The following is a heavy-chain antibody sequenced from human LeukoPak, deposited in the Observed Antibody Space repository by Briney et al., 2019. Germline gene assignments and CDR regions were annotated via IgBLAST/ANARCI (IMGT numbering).Heavy chain of an antibody. CDR3: ARLVRGRGSYLAFDI. CDR1: GGSISSSSYY. J-gene: IGHJ3*02. CDR2: IYYSGST. D-gene: IGHD1-26*01. Sequence: SETLSLTCTVSGGSISSSSYYWGWIRQPPGKGLEWIGSIYYSGSTYYNPSLKSRVTISVDTSKNQFSLKLSPVTAADTAVYYCARLVRGRGSYLAFDIWGHGTMVTVSS. V-gene: IGHV4-39*01.